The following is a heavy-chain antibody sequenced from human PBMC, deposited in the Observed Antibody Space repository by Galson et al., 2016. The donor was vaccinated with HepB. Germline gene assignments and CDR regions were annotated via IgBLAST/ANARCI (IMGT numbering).Heavy chain of an antibody. Sequence: SLRLSCAASGFSVSNNNMNWVRQAPGKGLKWVSVIYSGGSTNYADSVKGRFTISRDSSKNTLYLQMNSLRGDDTAVYYCARESGYGYDPWGQGTLVTVSS. CDR3: ARESGYGYDP. V-gene: IGHV3-53*01. J-gene: IGHJ5*02. D-gene: IGHD1-1*01. CDR2: IYSGGST. CDR1: GFSVSNNN.